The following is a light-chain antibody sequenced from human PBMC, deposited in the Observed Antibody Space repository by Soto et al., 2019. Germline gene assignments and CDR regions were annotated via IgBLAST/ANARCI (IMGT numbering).Light chain of an antibody. CDR1: QTVGNF. CDR3: QQYDNWPRT. V-gene: IGKV3-15*01. Sequence: SQSACTVSLSTGERATLACRASQTVGNFLGWYKQKPGQAPRLLSNSASSRAASIPARGSGSGSGTEFTLTVISLKSEDFVVYYCQQYDNWPRTFGQGTKVDIK. J-gene: IGKJ1*01. CDR2: SAS.